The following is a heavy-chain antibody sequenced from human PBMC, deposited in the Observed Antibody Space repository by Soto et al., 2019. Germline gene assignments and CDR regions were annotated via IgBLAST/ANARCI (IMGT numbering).Heavy chain of an antibody. CDR1: GFTFSSYA. CDR3: AATTVTRGGYYYYYGMDV. Sequence: EVQLLESGGGLVQPGGSQRLSCAASGFTFSSYAMSWVRQAPGKGLEWVSAISGSGGSTYYADSVKGRFTISRDNSKNTLYLKMNSLRAEDTAVYYCAATTVTRGGYYYYYGMDVWGQGTTVTVSS. D-gene: IGHD4-17*01. J-gene: IGHJ6*02. CDR2: ISGSGGST. V-gene: IGHV3-23*01.